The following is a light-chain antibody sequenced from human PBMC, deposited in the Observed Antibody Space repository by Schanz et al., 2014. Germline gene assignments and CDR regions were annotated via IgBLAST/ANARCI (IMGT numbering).Light chain of an antibody. V-gene: IGKV1-5*01. CDR1: QRISTW. CDR3: LQHNSYPLP. CDR2: DAS. J-gene: IGKJ4*01. Sequence: DVQMTSSPSTLSASVGDRVTITCRASQRISTWLAWYQQRAGKAPKLLIYDASSLQNGVPSRFSGSGSGTDFTLTINSLQPDDFATYYCLQHNSYPLPFGGGTKLEIK.